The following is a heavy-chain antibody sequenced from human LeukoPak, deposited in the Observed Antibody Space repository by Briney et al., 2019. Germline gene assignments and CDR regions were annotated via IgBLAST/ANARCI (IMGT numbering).Heavy chain of an antibody. CDR3: AKGAVESLDYYFYMEV. J-gene: IGHJ6*03. Sequence: PGGSLRLSCVASGLTFSSYAMNWVRQAPGKGLRWVSSISGSGGTTYIADSVKGRFTISRDNSKNTLFLEMNSLRVEDTALYYCAKGAVESLDYYFYMEVWGTGTTVTVSS. V-gene: IGHV3-23*01. CDR2: ISGSGGTT. CDR1: GLTFSSYA.